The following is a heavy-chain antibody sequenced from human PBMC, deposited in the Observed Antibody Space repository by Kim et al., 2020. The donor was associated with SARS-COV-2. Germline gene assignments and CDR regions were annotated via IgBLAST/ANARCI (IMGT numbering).Heavy chain of an antibody. J-gene: IGHJ5*02. CDR2: IYYSGST. Sequence: SETLSLTCTVSGGSISIYYWSWIRQPPGKGLEWIGYIYYSGSTNYNPSLKSRVTISVDTSKNQFSLKLSSVTAADTAVYYCARVGGSGIGWFDPWGQGTLVTVSS. V-gene: IGHV4-59*01. CDR1: GGSISIYY. CDR3: ARVGGSGIGWFDP. D-gene: IGHD3-10*01.